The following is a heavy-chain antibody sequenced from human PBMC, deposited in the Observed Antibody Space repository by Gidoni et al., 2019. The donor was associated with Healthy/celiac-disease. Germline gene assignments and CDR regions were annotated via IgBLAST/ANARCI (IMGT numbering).Heavy chain of an antibody. Sequence: EVQLVESGGGLVQPGGSLRLSREASGFPFSSYSMNWYHQAPGKGLEWVSYISSSSSTIYYADSVEGRFTISRDNAKNSLYLQVNSLRAEDTAVYYCARGGVGAKQMDYWGQGTLVTVSS. J-gene: IGHJ4*02. D-gene: IGHD1-26*01. CDR1: GFPFSSYS. CDR3: ARGGVGAKQMDY. V-gene: IGHV3-48*01. CDR2: ISSSSSTI.